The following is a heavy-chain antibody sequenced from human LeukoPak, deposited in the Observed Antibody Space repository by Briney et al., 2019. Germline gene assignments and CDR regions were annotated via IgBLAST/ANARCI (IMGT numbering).Heavy chain of an antibody. CDR1: GGSISSYY. CDR2: IYYSGST. Sequence: PSETLSLTCTVSGGSISSYYWSWIRQPPGKGLEWIGYIYYSGSTNYNPSLKSRVTISVDTSKNQFSLKLSSVTAADTAVYYCARDVRGSPRLDYYGMDVWGQGTTVTVSS. D-gene: IGHD3-10*02. V-gene: IGHV4-59*12. CDR3: ARDVRGSPRLDYYGMDV. J-gene: IGHJ6*02.